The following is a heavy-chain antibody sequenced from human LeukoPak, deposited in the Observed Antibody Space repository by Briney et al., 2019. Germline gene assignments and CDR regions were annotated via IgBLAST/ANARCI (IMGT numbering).Heavy chain of an antibody. CDR3: AKDIAQGYTFGSIEQDY. CDR2: ISESGSGT. Sequence: GGSLRLSCAGSGFTFSSYIMSWVRQAPGKGLEWVSAISESGSGTYYADSVKGRFTISRDNSKDTLSLQMNSLRAEDTAVYYCAKDIAQGYTFGSIEQDYWGQGTLVTVSS. J-gene: IGHJ4*02. V-gene: IGHV3-23*01. D-gene: IGHD5-18*01. CDR1: GFTFSSYI.